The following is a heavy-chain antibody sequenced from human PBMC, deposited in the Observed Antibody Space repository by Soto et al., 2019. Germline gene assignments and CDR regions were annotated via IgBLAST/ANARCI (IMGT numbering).Heavy chain of an antibody. CDR1: GFTVSSNY. CDR2: IYSGGST. J-gene: IGHJ4*02. D-gene: IGHD5-18*01. Sequence: EAGGGLIQPGGSLRLSCAASGFTVSSNYMSWVRQAPGKGLEWVSVIYSGGSTYYADSVKGRFTISRDNSKNTLYLQMNSLRAEDTAVYYCAREGGYSYGFPGWEEYWGQGTLVTVSS. CDR3: AREGGYSYGFPGWEEY. V-gene: IGHV3-53*01.